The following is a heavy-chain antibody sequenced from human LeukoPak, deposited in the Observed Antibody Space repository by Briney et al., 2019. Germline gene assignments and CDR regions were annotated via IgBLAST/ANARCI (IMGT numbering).Heavy chain of an antibody. V-gene: IGHV4-4*07. CDR3: ARETGGYAFDI. D-gene: IGHD7-27*01. Sequence: SETLSLTCTVSGGSISSYYWSWIRQPAGEGVVWIGRIYTSGSTNYNPSLKSRVTMSVDTSKNQFSLKLSSVTAADTAVYYCARETGGYAFDIWGQGTMVTVSS. J-gene: IGHJ3*02. CDR2: IYTSGST. CDR1: GGSISSYY.